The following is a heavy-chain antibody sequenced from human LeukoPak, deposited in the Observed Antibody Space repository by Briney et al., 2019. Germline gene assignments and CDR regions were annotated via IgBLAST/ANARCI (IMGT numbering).Heavy chain of an antibody. V-gene: IGHV4-4*07. Sequence: SETLSLTCTVSGGSISSYYWSWIRQPAGKGLEWIGRIYTSGSTNYNPSLKSRVTMSVDTSKNQFSLKLSSVTAADTAVYYCARGKWYYDSTPFDYWGQGTLVTVSS. CDR2: IYTSGST. CDR1: GGSISSYY. J-gene: IGHJ4*02. D-gene: IGHD3-22*01. CDR3: ARGKWYYDSTPFDY.